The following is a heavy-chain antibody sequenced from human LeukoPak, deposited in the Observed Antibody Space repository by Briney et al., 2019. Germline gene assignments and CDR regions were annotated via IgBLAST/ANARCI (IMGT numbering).Heavy chain of an antibody. Sequence: GVSLRLSCVASRFTFTCHSMLWVPPAPGKGREGWADVTDDGKTIFYADSLKGRLTVARDNSKHTLYLQMNRLRAEETAVYYCARDGRWLHVGMDVWGKGTTVTVSS. CDR2: VTDDGKTI. J-gene: IGHJ6*04. CDR1: RFTFTCHS. V-gene: IGHV3-30*04. D-gene: IGHD5-24*01. CDR3: ARDGRWLHVGMDV.